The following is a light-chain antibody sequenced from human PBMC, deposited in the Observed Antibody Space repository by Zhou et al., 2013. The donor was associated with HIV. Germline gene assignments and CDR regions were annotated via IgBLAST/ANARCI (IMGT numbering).Light chain of an antibody. V-gene: IGKV1-39*01. J-gene: IGKJ5*01. CDR2: AAS. CDR1: QSISVY. CDR3: QESNTFPIT. Sequence: DIQMTQSPSSLSASVGDRVTITCRASQSISVYLNWYQQRPGKAPKLLIYAASILQSGVSSTFSGSGSGTDFTLTISSLQPEDFATYYCQESNTFPITFGQGTRLEIK.